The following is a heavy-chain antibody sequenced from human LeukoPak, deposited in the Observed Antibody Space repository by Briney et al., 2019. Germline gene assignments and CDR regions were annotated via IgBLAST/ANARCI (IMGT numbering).Heavy chain of an antibody. D-gene: IGHD1-1*01. CDR1: GFIFTNYA. V-gene: IGHV3-23*01. CDR3: AKDRAGWNAFFFES. CDR2: IGGSAGGT. J-gene: IGHJ4*02. Sequence: GSLRLSCAASGFIFTNYAMTWVRQAPGKGLEWVSSIGGSAGGTFYADSVKGRFTVSRDNSKNTLFLQMNSLRAEDTAVYFCAKDRAGWNAFFFESWGQGTLVTVSS.